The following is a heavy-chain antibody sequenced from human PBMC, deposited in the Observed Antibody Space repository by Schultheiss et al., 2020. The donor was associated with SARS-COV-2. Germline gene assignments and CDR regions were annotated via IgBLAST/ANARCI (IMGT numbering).Heavy chain of an antibody. J-gene: IGHJ5*02. CDR3: AKDQRSYAP. D-gene: IGHD2-2*01. CDR1: GFTFSSYA. CDR2: ISYDGSNK. V-gene: IGHV3-30*04. Sequence: GGSLRLSCAASGFTFSSYAMSWVRQAPGKGLEWVAVISYDGSNKYYADSVKGRFTISRDNSKNTLFLQMNSLRAEDTAVYYCAKDQRSYAPWGQGTLVTVSS.